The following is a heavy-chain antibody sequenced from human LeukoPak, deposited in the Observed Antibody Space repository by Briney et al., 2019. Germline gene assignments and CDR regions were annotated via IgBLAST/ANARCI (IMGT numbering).Heavy chain of an antibody. CDR1: GFIFSDYW. V-gene: IGHV3-74*01. CDR3: ARAPKKYDFWSGYLGYYYYGMDV. CDR2: VNPGGQTT. J-gene: IGHJ6*02. D-gene: IGHD3-3*01. Sequence: GSLRLSCAASGFIFSDYWMHWVRQVPGQGLVWVARVNPGGQTTSYADLVKGRFSIFRDNAKNTLYLQMNSLRAEDTAVYYCARAPKKYDFWSGYLGYYYYGMDVWGQGTTVTVSS.